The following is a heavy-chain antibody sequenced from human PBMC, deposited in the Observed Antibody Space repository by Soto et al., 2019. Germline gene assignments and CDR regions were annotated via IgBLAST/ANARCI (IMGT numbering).Heavy chain of an antibody. CDR1: GFTFSTYE. D-gene: IGHD5-12*01. V-gene: IGHV3-48*03. CDR3: VRDPNYDGSFDC. J-gene: IGHJ4*02. Sequence: VGSLRLSCAASGFTFSTYEMNWVRQAPGKGLEWVAYISSSGGIMYYADSVKGRFTVSRDNAKNSMYLQLNSLRADDTAVYYCVRDPNYDGSFDCWGQGTLVTAPQ. CDR2: ISSSGGIM.